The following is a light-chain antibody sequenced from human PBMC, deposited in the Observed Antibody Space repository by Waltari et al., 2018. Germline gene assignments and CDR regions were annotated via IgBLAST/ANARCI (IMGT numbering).Light chain of an antibody. CDR3: SSYAGGSSLM. J-gene: IGLJ3*02. V-gene: IGLV2-8*01. CDR1: STDAAGYDP. Sequence: QSALTQPPSASASPGQSLTISCPAISTDAAGYDPAFWYQRPPGKAPKLLIYEVTNRPSRVPDRFSGSKSDNTASLAVSGLQAEDEADYYCSSYAGGSSLMFGGGTKLTVL. CDR2: EVT.